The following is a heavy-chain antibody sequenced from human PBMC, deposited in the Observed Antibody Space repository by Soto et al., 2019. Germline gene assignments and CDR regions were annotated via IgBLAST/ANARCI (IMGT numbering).Heavy chain of an antibody. CDR1: GFTFSSYE. CDR2: ISSSVHTI. CDR3: ARGLVGGYYYYGMDV. J-gene: IGHJ6*02. Sequence: GGSLRLSCAASGFTFSSYEMNWVRQAPGKGLEWVSYISSSVHTIYYADSVKGRFTISRDNAKNSLYLQMNSLRAEDTAVYYCARGLVGGYYYYGMDVWGQGTTVTV. V-gene: IGHV3-48*03. D-gene: IGHD6-6*01.